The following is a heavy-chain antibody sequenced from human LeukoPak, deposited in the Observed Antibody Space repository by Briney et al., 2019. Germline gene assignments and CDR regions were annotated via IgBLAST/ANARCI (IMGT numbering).Heavy chain of an antibody. CDR3: ARGIYSGSYYYVY. J-gene: IGHJ4*02. CDR2: INPNSGGT. V-gene: IGHV1-2*02. Sequence: ASVKVSCKASGYTFTGYYMHWVRQAPGQGLEWMGWINPNSGGTNYAQKFQGRVTMTRDTSISTAYMELSRLRSDDTAVYYCARGIYSGSYYYVYWGQGTLVTVSS. D-gene: IGHD1-26*01. CDR1: GYTFTGYY.